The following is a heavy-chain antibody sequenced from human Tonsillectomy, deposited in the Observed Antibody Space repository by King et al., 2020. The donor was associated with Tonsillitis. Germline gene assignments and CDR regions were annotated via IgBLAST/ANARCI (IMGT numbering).Heavy chain of an antibody. CDR2: ISYDGSNK. CDR1: GFTFSSYG. V-gene: IGHV3-30*18. D-gene: IGHD6-19*01. CDR3: AKDKLARGIAVTSGDY. J-gene: IGHJ4*02. Sequence: QLVQSGGGVVQPGRSLRLSCAASGFTFSSYGMHWVRQAPGKGLEWVAVISYDGSNKYYADSVKGRFTISRDNSKNTPYLQMNSLRAEDTAVYYCAKDKLARGIAVTSGDYWGQGTLVTVSS.